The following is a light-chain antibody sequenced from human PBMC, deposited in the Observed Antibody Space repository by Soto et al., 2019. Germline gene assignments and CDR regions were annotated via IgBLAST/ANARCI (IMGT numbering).Light chain of an antibody. CDR1: QDVSRY. V-gene: IGKV1-9*01. CDR3: LQLNSYLFA. CDR2: AAS. J-gene: IGKJ3*01. Sequence: DIQLTQSPSFLSASVGDRVTITCRASQDVSRYLAWYQQKPGKAPNLLIYAASTLRSGVPSRFSGSRSETDFTLTISSLQPEDFATYYCLQLNSYLFAFGPGTKVDIK.